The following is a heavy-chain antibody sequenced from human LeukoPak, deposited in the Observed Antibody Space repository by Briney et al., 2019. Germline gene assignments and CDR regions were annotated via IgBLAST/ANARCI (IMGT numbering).Heavy chain of an antibody. CDR2: ISSSSSYI. D-gene: IGHD3-16*01. CDR1: GFTFSSYS. V-gene: IGHV3-21*01. J-gene: IGHJ5*02. CDR3: ASGGPRVAP. Sequence: GGSLRLSCAASGFTFSSYSMNWVRQAPGKGLEWVSSISSSSSYIYYADSVKGRFTISRDNAKNSLYLQMNSLRAGDTAVYYCASGGPRVAPWGQEPWSPSPQ.